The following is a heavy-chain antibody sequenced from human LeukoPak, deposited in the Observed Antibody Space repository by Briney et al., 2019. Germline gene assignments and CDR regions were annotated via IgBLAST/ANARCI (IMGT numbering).Heavy chain of an antibody. CDR2: IYISGST. CDR1: GGSISSYY. D-gene: IGHD1-26*01. CDR3: ARSGSYRGYFDY. J-gene: IGHJ4*02. V-gene: IGHV4-4*07. Sequence: SETLSLTCTVSGGSISSYYRSWIRQPAGKGLEWIGRIYISGSTNYNPSLKSRVTMSVDTSKNQFSLKLTSVTAADTAVYYCARSGSYRGYFDYWGQGTLVVVSS.